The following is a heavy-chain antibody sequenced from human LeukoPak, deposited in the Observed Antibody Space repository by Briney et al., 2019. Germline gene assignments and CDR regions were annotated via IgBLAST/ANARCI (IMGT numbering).Heavy chain of an antibody. J-gene: IGHJ5*02. Sequence: GASVKVSCKASGYTSTSYYMHWVRQAPGQGLEWMGIINPSGGSTSYAQKFQGRVTMTRDTSTSTVYMELSSLRSEDTAVYYCARTYYDFWSGYLEMNWFDPWGQGTLVTVSS. D-gene: IGHD3-3*01. CDR1: GYTSTSYY. V-gene: IGHV1-46*01. CDR2: INPSGGST. CDR3: ARTYYDFWSGYLEMNWFDP.